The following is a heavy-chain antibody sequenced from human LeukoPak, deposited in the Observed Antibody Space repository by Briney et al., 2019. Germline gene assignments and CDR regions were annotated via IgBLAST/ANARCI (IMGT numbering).Heavy chain of an antibody. CDR3: ARGRGTSGSNRDFYYYYYMDV. CDR2: MNAGYGNT. D-gene: IGHD2-15*01. Sequence: GASVKVSCKASGYIFTDYAIHWLRQAPGQRPEWMGWMNAGYGNTKYSQKFQGRITLIRDTSAATAYMEVSSLRHDDLAVYYCARGRGTSGSNRDFYYYYYMDVWGKGTTVTVSS. V-gene: IGHV1-3*01. J-gene: IGHJ6*03. CDR1: GYIFTDYA.